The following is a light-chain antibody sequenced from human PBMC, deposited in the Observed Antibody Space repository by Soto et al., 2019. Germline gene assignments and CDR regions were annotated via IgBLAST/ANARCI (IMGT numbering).Light chain of an antibody. J-gene: IGLJ1*01. CDR3: HVWDSSSGHYI. V-gene: IGLV3-21*02. CDR1: NIGRKS. CDR2: DDS. Sequence: SYELTQPPSVSVAPGQTARISRGGNNIGRKSVHWYQQKPGRAPVVVVYDDSDRPSGIPGRFSGANSGDTATLTISRVEAGDEADYYCHVWDSSSGHYIFGTGTKVTV.